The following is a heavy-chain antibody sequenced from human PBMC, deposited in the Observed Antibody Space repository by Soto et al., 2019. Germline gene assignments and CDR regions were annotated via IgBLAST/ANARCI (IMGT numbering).Heavy chain of an antibody. CDR2: TNPGGGGA. V-gene: IGHV1-46*01. D-gene: IGHD3-3*02. Sequence: GASVKVSCKASGYTFTNYYIHWVRQAPGQGLEWMGMTNPGGGGATYAQKYAQKFQGRVTMTRDTSTSTVYMELSSLRSEDTAMYYCARGGGIFGVADYYGMDVWRQGTTVTVSS. CDR3: ARGGGIFGVADYYGMDV. J-gene: IGHJ6*02. CDR1: GYTFTNYY.